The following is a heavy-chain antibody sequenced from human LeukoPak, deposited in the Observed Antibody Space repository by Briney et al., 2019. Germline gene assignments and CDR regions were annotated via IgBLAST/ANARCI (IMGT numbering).Heavy chain of an antibody. CDR3: AIKAKGDY. CDR2: ISSSGGSS. Sequence: GGSLRLSCAASGFTFSSYAMHWVRQAPGKGLEWVSTISSSGGSSYYADSVKGRFTISRDNSKNTLYLQMNSLRAEDTAVYYCAIKAKGDYWGQGTLVTVSS. D-gene: IGHD3-10*01. J-gene: IGHJ4*02. CDR1: GFTFSSYA. V-gene: IGHV3-23*01.